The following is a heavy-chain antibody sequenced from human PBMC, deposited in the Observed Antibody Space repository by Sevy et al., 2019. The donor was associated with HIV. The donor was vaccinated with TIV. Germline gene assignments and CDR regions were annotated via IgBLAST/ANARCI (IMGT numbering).Heavy chain of an antibody. CDR3: ARDRCSSTSCYRDYYYGMDV. CDR1: GYTFTSYA. V-gene: IGHV1-3*01. CDR2: INAGNGNT. Sequence: ASVKVSCKASGYTFTSYAMHWVRQAPGQRLEWMGWINAGNGNTKDSQKFQGRVTITRDTSASTAYMELSSLRAEDTAVYYCARDRCSSTSCYRDYYYGMDVWCQGTTVTVSS. D-gene: IGHD2-2*02. J-gene: IGHJ6*02.